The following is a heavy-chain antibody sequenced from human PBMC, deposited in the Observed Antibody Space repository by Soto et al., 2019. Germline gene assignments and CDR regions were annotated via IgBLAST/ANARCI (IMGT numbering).Heavy chain of an antibody. CDR3: TKIGVPGAWGRWWFNS. CDR1: GFTFPDAW. V-gene: IGHV3-15*01. J-gene: IGHJ5*01. CDR2: IRSKGDGGTT. D-gene: IGHD3-22*01. Sequence: EVQLVESGGGLVKPGGTLRLSCAASGFTFPDAWMSWVRQPPGKGLEWIALIRSKGDGGTTDYAAPLKGRSTISREDSKNTPSRQMNSLKSDDTAVYYSTKIGVPGAWGRWWFNSWGQGTLVTVSS.